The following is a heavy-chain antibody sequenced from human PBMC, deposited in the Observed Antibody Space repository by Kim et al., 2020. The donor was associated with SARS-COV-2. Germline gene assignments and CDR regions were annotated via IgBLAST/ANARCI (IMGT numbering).Heavy chain of an antibody. D-gene: IGHD3-3*01. Sequence: SETLSLTCTVSGGSISSGDYYWSWIRHPPGKGLDWSGYINYSRSTNYNPSLQSRVTISVDTYKNQLSLKLGSATAADAAVYYCAGTQGFCSTSFDFWGQG. CDR3: AGTQGFCSTSFDF. V-gene: IGHV4-30-4*01. J-gene: IGHJ4*02. CDR1: GGSISSGDYY. CDR2: INYSRST.